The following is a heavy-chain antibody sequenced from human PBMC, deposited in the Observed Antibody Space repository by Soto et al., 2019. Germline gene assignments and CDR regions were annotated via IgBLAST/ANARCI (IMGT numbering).Heavy chain of an antibody. CDR1: GFTFSSYS. V-gene: IGHV3-21*01. Sequence: EVQLVESGGGLVKPGGSLRLSCAASGFTFSSYSMNWVRQAPGKGLEWVSSISSSSSYIYYADSVKGRFTISRDNAKNSLYLQMNSLRAEDPAVYYSARDRAIVGSTTHYYYGMDVWGQGNTVTVSS. CDR2: ISSSSSYI. CDR3: ARDRAIVGSTTHYYYGMDV. D-gene: IGHD1-26*01. J-gene: IGHJ6*02.